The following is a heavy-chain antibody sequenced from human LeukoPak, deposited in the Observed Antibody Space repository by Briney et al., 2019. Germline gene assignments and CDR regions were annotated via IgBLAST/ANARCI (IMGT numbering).Heavy chain of an antibody. V-gene: IGHV1-2*02. J-gene: IGHJ4*02. CDR3: ARIVIVGATGNDY. Sequence: ASVKVSCKASGDTFTGYYMHWVRQAPGQGLEWMGWINPNSGGTNYAQKFQGRVTMTRDTSISTAYMELSRLRSDDTAVYYCARIVIVGATGNDYWGQGTLVTVSS. CDR1: GDTFTGYY. D-gene: IGHD1-26*01. CDR2: INPNSGGT.